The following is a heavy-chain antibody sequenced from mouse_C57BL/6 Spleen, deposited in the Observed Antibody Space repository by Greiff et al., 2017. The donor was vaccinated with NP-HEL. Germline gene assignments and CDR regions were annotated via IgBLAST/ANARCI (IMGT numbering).Heavy chain of an antibody. CDR2: IDPSDSEP. Sequence: QVQLQQPGAELVRPGSSVKLSCTASGYTFTSYWLHWVKQRPLQGLEWIGNIDPSDSEPHYNQKFKDKATLTVDKSSSTAYMQLSSLTSEDSAVYYGARWGNYPFAYWGQGTLVTVSA. J-gene: IGHJ3*01. V-gene: IGHV1-52*01. D-gene: IGHD2-1*01. CDR1: GYTFTSYW. CDR3: ARWGNYPFAY.